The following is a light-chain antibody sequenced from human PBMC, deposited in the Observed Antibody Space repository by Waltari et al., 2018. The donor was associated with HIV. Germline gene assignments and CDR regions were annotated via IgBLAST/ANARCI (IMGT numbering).Light chain of an antibody. CDR1: NIGNKG. V-gene: IGLV3-21*01. Sequence: YVLTQPPSVSVAPGEMARLTCGGNNIGNKGVHWYQLKSGQAPLLVIFDNVDRPSRITERFSCSISGFPATLAISRVEPGDEAVYYCQVWDRPSDQWVFGGGTTLIV. J-gene: IGLJ3*02. CDR3: QVWDRPSDQWV. CDR2: DNV.